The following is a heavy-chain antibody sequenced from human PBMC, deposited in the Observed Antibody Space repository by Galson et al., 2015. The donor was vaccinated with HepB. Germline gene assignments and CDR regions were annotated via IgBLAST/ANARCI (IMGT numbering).Heavy chain of an antibody. CDR2: FDPEDGDPEDGDT. V-gene: IGHV1-24*01. CDR1: GYTLTELS. J-gene: IGHJ4*02. D-gene: IGHD6-19*01. Sequence: SVKVSCKVSGYTLTELSMHWVRQAPGKGLEWMGGFDPEDGDPEDGDTIYALKFQGRITMTEDTSTDTAYLELSSLRSEDTAVYYCVTLRGAVPGLFYFHYWGQGTLVTVSS. CDR3: VTLRGAVPGLFYFHY.